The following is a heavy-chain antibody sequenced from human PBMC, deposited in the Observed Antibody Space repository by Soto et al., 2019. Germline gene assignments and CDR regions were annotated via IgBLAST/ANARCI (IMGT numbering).Heavy chain of an antibody. CDR2: IYYSGST. Sequence: QVQLQESGPGLVKPSETLSLTCTVSGGSVSSGSYYWSWIRQPPGKGLEWIGYIYYSGSTNYNPSLKSRVTLSVDTSKNQFSLQLSSVTAADTAVYYCAEDYYYYYGMDVCGQGTTVTVSS. J-gene: IGHJ6*02. CDR3: AEDYYYYYGMDV. V-gene: IGHV4-61*01. CDR1: GGSVSSGSYY.